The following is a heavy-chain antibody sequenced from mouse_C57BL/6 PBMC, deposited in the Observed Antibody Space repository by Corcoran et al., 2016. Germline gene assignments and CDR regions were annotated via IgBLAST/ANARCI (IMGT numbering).Heavy chain of an antibody. D-gene: IGHD1-1*01. CDR3: ARETTVV. CDR2: INTYSGVP. V-gene: IGHV9-3*01. Sequence: QIQLVQSGPELKKPGETVKISCKASGYTFTTYGMSWVKQAPGKGLKWMGWINTYSGVPTYADDFKGRFAFSLETSASTAYLQINNLKNEDTATYFCARETTVVWGQGTTLTVSS. CDR1: GYTFTTYG. J-gene: IGHJ2*01.